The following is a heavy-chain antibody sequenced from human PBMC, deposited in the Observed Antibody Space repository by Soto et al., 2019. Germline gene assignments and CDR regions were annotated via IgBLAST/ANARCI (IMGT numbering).Heavy chain of an antibody. D-gene: IGHD1-7*01. Sequence: EVQLLESGGSLVQPGGSLRLSCAASGFSFSTYAMGWVRQASGKGLEWVSAISGSGSATYYADPVKGRFTISRDNSKDTLYLQRNSLRAGDTAVYYCAKDSKGTGTTVIYDSWGQGSLGTVSS. J-gene: IGHJ4*02. CDR3: AKDSKGTGTTVIYDS. V-gene: IGHV3-23*01. CDR2: ISGSGSAT. CDR1: GFSFSTYA.